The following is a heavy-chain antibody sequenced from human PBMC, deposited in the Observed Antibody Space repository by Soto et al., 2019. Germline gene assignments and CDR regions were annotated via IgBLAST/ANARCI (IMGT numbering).Heavy chain of an antibody. CDR1: GFHFSSYS. Sequence: GGSLRLSCAASGFHFSSYSMNWVRQAPGKGLEWVSSISSSSSYIYYADSVKGRFTISRDNAKNSLYLQMNSLRAEDTAVYYCAREGDYGDYEGAENFDYWGQGTLVTVSS. CDR2: ISSSSSYI. D-gene: IGHD4-17*01. V-gene: IGHV3-21*01. CDR3: AREGDYGDYEGAENFDY. J-gene: IGHJ4*02.